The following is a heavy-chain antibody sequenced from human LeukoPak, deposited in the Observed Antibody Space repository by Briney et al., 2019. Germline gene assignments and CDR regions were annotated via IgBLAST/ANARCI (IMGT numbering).Heavy chain of an antibody. Sequence: SETLSLTCTVSGGSMTNYHWTWIRQSPGKRPEHIGYNYNSETTNYNPSLKSRVTISLDMSKKQFSLKLNSVSTADTAVYYCTRGSGGYRFDPWGQGILVTVSS. V-gene: IGHV4-59*01. CDR1: GGSMTNYH. J-gene: IGHJ5*02. D-gene: IGHD3-22*01. CDR3: TRGSGGYRFDP. CDR2: NYNSETT.